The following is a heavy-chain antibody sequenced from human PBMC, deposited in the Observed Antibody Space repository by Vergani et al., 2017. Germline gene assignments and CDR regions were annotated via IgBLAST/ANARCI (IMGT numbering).Heavy chain of an antibody. D-gene: IGHD6-13*01. CDR3: ASIIKGRRSSSSWYPFDY. CDR1: GYTFTSYY. V-gene: IGHV1-3*01. J-gene: IGHJ4*02. Sequence: QVQLVQSGAEVKKPGASVKVSCKASGYTFTSYYMHWVRQAPGQGLGWMGWINAGNGNRKYSQKDQGRVTITRYTAASTTYMELRMMRSEDTAVYYCASIIKGRRSSSSWYPFDYWGQGTLVTVSS. CDR2: INAGNGNR.